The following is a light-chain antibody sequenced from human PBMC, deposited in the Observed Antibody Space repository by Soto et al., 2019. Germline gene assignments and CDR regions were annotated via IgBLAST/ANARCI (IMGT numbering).Light chain of an antibody. CDR2: GAS. V-gene: IGKV3-20*01. J-gene: IGKJ4*01. CDR1: QSVSSSS. Sequence: EIVLMQSPGTLSLSPGDRATLSCRASQSVSSSSLAWYQQQPGQAPRLLIYGASSRTTGIPDRFSGGGSGTDFALTLSILEPEDFAVYYCQHYGSSPPQLTFGGGAKVELK. CDR3: QHYGSSPPQLT.